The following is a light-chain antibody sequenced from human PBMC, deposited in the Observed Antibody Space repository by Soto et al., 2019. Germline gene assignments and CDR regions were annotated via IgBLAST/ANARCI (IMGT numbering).Light chain of an antibody. CDR2: GAS. Sequence: DIVMTQSPATLSVSPGERATLSCRASQNIRSDLAWYQQKPGQAPRLLMYGASIRATGIPARFTGSGSGTDFTLTISSLQSEDLAIYYCQQYINWTFSQGTKMEIK. CDR1: QNIRSD. V-gene: IGKV3-15*01. CDR3: QQYINWT. J-gene: IGKJ1*01.